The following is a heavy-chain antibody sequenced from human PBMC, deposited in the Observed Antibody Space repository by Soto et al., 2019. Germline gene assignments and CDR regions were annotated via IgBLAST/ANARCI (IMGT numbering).Heavy chain of an antibody. Sequence: PSETLSLTCAVSGGSISSSRDFWGWFRQPPGMGLEWIGSISYSGSTYYNPFLKSRVTVSVDTSKNQFSLTLSSVTAADTAVYYCATGPSACNWYDPWGQGILVTVSS. V-gene: IGHV4-39*01. CDR3: ATGPSACNWYDP. CDR2: ISYSGST. CDR1: GGSISSSRDF. J-gene: IGHJ5*02.